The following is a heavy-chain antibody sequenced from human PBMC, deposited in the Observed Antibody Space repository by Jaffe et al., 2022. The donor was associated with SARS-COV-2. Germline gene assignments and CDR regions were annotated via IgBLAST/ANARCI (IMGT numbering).Heavy chain of an antibody. V-gene: IGHV7-4-1*02. J-gene: IGHJ4*02. Sequence: QVHLVQSGSELKKPGASVKISCKASGYTFARYAINWVRQAPGQGLEWMGWIDTNTGNPAYAQGFTGRFVFSSDTSVSTTYLQISSLKAEDTAIYYCARSTGYCSSGDCYGQDFWGQGTLVSVSS. CDR1: GYTFARYA. CDR2: IDTNTGNP. D-gene: IGHD2-2*01. CDR3: ARSTGYCSSGDCYGQDF.